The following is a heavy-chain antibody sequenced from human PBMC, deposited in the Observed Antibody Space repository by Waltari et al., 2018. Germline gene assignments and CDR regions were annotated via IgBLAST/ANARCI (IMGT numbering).Heavy chain of an antibody. CDR1: GWSLSSYY. V-gene: IGHV4-34*02. J-gene: IGHJ4*02. D-gene: IGHD3-16*01. Sequence: VLLQQRVAGRFTPSETRPLPCPVCGWSLSSYYCSWARQTPGKGLEWLGASHPSGSPDYNPSLKCRASLSVEASKGQCSLNLSSVSAAATAVYYCARGEDAYKGGNKGGLGTLVSVSS. CDR2: SHPSGSP. CDR3: ARGEDAYKGGNK.